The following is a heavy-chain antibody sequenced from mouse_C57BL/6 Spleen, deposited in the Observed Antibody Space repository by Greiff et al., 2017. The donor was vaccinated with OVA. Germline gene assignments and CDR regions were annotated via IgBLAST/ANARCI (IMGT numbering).Heavy chain of an antibody. V-gene: IGHV1-15*01. Sequence: QVQLQQSGAELVRPGASVTLSCKASGYTFTDYEMHWVKQTPVHGLEWIGAIDPETGGTAYNQKFKGQAILTADKSSSTAYMELRSLTSEDSAVYYCTSGGLRQGFAYWGQGTLVTVSA. CDR2: IDPETGGT. D-gene: IGHD2-4*01. J-gene: IGHJ3*01. CDR1: GYTFTDYE. CDR3: TSGGLRQGFAY.